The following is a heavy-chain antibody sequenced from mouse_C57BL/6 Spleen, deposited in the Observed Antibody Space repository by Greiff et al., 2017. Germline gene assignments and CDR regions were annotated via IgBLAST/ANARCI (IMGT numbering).Heavy chain of an antibody. V-gene: IGHV5-6*01. CDR1: GFTFSSYG. J-gene: IGHJ4*01. CDR3: ARSFMDY. CDR2: ISSGGSYT. Sequence: EVKLVESGGDLVKPGGSLKLSCAASGFTFSSYGMSWVRQTPDKRLEWVATISSGGSYTYYPDSVKGRFTISRDNAKNTLYLQMSSLKSEDTAMYYCARSFMDYWGQGTSVTVSS.